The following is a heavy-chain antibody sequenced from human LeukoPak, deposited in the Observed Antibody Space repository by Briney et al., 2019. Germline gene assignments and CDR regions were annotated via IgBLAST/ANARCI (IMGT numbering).Heavy chain of an antibody. Sequence: GGPLRLSCAASGFTFSDHYIHWVRQAPGKGLEWVGRTRNKADSYITQYAASVKGRFTISRDDSKNSLYLQMNSLKTEDTAVYYCVRASYRSGWYPDYWGQGTLVTVSS. CDR2: TRNKADSYIT. CDR1: GFTFSDHY. CDR3: VRASYRSGWYPDY. J-gene: IGHJ4*02. V-gene: IGHV3-72*01. D-gene: IGHD6-19*01.